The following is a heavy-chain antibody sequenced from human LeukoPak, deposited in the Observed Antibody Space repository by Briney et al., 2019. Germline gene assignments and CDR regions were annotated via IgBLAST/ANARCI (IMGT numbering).Heavy chain of an antibody. CDR1: GFTFSSCG. Sequence: GGSLRLSCAASGFTFSSCGMHWVRQAPGKGLEWVAVISYDGSNKYYADSVKGRFTISRDNSKNTLYLQMNSLRAEDTAVYYCAKETLHYSSGWYYFDYWGQGTLVTVSS. J-gene: IGHJ4*02. D-gene: IGHD6-19*01. V-gene: IGHV3-30*18. CDR3: AKETLHYSSGWYYFDY. CDR2: ISYDGSNK.